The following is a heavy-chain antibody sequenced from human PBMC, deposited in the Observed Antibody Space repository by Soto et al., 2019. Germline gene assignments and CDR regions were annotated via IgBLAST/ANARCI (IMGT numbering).Heavy chain of an antibody. J-gene: IGHJ4*02. CDR1: GFTFSSYG. CDR2: IWFDGSEK. Sequence: QVQLVESGGGVVQPGSSLRLSCATSGFTFSSYGFHWVRQAPGKGLEWVAVIWFDGSEKYHADSVKGRFTISRDDSRNTLYLQMNSLRAEDTALYYCARDLATSGMNQFDYWGQGTLLTVSS. CDR3: ARDLATSGMNQFDY. V-gene: IGHV3-33*01. D-gene: IGHD1-26*01.